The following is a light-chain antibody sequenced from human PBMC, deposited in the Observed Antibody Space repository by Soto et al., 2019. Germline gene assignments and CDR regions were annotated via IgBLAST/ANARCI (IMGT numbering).Light chain of an antibody. CDR3: QQYNNWPPIT. J-gene: IGKJ5*01. Sequence: VVMTQSPATLSVSPGERATLSCRASRSISSNLAWYQQRPGQAPRLLIYDASTRAPGIPARFSGSGSGTEFTLTISSLQSEDFAVYSCQQYNNWPPITFGQGTRLDIK. CDR1: RSISSN. V-gene: IGKV3-15*01. CDR2: DAS.